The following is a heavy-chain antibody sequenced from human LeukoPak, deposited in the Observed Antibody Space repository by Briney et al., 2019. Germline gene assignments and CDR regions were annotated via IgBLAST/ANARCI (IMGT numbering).Heavy chain of an antibody. CDR2: ISSASGSI. CDR3: ARLPAYCSSTNCYHDY. CDR1: GFTFSSYS. J-gene: IGHJ4*02. D-gene: IGHD2-2*01. Sequence: GGSLRLSCAASGFTFSSYSMNWVRQAPGKGLEWVSYISSASGSIYYADSVKGRFTISRDNAKNSLFLQMNSLRVEDTAVYYCARLPAYCSSTNCYHDYWGQGTLVTVSS. V-gene: IGHV3-48*04.